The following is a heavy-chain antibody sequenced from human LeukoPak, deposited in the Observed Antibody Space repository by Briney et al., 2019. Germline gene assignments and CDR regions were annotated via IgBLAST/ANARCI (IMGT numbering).Heavy chain of an antibody. D-gene: IGHD3-22*01. Sequence: PGGSLRLSCAASGFTFSNAWMSWVRQAPGKGLEWVGRIKSKTDGGTTDYAAPVKGRFTISRDDSKNTLYLQMNSLKTEDTAVYYCTTDRYDSSGHFDYWGQGTLVTVSS. CDR2: IKSKTDGGTT. CDR1: GFTFSNAW. V-gene: IGHV3-15*01. J-gene: IGHJ4*02. CDR3: TTDRYDSSGHFDY.